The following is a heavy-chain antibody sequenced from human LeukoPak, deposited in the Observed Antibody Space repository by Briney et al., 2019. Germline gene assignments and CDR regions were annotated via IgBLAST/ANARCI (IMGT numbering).Heavy chain of an antibody. Sequence: GGSLGLSCAASGFAFRDYAMSWVRQVTGEALEWVATVSGDGSQTYDSVSLKGRFTISRDNFDNTVYLRMSGLRAEDTAIYYCAKAIDSRGHWYERGADYWGQGTPVTVSS. CDR2: VSGDGSQT. D-gene: IGHD2-21*02. J-gene: IGHJ4*02. V-gene: IGHV3-23*01. CDR3: AKAIDSRGHWYERGADY. CDR1: GFAFRDYA.